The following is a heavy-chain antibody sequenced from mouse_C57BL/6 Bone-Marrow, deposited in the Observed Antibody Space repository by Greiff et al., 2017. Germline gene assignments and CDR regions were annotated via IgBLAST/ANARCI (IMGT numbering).Heavy chain of an antibody. V-gene: IGHV10-3*01. CDR3: VRERDYGRGPAMDY. Sequence: EVQRVESGGGLVQPKGSLKLSCAASGFTFNTYAMHWVRQAPGKGLEWVARIRSKSSNYATYYADSVKDRFTISRDDSQSMLYLQMNNLKTEDTAMYYCVRERDYGRGPAMDYWGQGTSVTVSS. CDR2: IRSKSSNYAT. J-gene: IGHJ4*01. CDR1: GFTFNTYA. D-gene: IGHD1-1*01.